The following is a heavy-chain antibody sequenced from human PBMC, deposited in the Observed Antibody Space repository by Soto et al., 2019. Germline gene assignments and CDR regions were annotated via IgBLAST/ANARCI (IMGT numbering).Heavy chain of an antibody. CDR1: GYTFSSYG. Sequence: ASVKVSCKTSGYTFSSYGISWVRQAPGQGLEWMGWINTDNGNTNYAQNLQGRVTMTTDTSTSTAYMELRSLRSDDTALYYCARDTYYYGMDVWGPGTTVTAP. CDR2: INTDNGNT. CDR3: ARDTYYYGMDV. J-gene: IGHJ6*02. V-gene: IGHV1-18*01.